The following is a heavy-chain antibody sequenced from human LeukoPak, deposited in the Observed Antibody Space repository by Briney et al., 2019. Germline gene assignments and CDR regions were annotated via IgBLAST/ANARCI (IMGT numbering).Heavy chain of an antibody. J-gene: IGHJ4*02. Sequence: PSETLSLTCTVSGGSISNTIYYWGWIRQPPGKGLQWIGSIFYSGSAYYNPSLRSRVTISVDTSKSQFSLKVNSVTTADTAVYYCAREGRGQQLTPIDYWGPGALVTVSS. V-gene: IGHV4-39*07. CDR1: GGSISNTIYY. CDR2: IFYSGSA. CDR3: AREGRGQQLTPIDY. D-gene: IGHD6-13*01.